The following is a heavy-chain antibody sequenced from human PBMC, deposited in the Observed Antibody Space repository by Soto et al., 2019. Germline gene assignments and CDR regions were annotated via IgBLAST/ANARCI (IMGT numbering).Heavy chain of an antibody. CDR1: GGTFSRHA. CDR3: AMGRTVTTSNWFDP. Sequence: QVQLVQSGAEVRKPGSSVKVSCKASGGTFSRHAISWVRQAPGQGLEWMGGIIPLFGTAKYVQKFQGRVTITADKSTSTAYMELSSLRSEDTAVYYCAMGRTVTTSNWFDPWGQGTLVTVSS. J-gene: IGHJ5*02. V-gene: IGHV1-69*06. D-gene: IGHD4-17*01. CDR2: IIPLFGTA.